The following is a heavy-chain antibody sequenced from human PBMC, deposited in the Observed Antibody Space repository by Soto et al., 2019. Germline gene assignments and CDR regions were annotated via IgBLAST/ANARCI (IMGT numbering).Heavy chain of an antibody. J-gene: IGHJ6*02. CDR3: AKGVVVGAAASRGMDV. V-gene: IGHV3-23*01. Sequence: EVQLLESGGDLVHPGGSLRLSCAASGFTFSSFAMSWVRQALGKGLEWVSGISGGGASTYYADSVKGRFTISRDNSQNTLYLQLNSLTAGDTAVYYCAKGVVVGAAASRGMDVWGQGTTVTVSS. D-gene: IGHD2-15*01. CDR1: GFTFSSFA. CDR2: ISGGGAST.